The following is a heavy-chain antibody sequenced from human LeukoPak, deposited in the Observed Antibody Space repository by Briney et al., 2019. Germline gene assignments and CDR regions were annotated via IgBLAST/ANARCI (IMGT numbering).Heavy chain of an antibody. V-gene: IGHV3-66*02. J-gene: IGHJ4*02. CDR1: GFTVSSNY. CDR2: IYSGGST. D-gene: IGHD3-22*01. Sequence: GGSLRLSCAASGFTVSSNYMSWVRQAPGKGLEWVSVIYSGGSTYYADSVKGRFTISRGNSKNTLYLQMNSLRAEDTAVYYCARVPYYYDSSGPHVGYYFDYWGQGTLVTVSS. CDR3: ARVPYYYDSSGPHVGYYFDY.